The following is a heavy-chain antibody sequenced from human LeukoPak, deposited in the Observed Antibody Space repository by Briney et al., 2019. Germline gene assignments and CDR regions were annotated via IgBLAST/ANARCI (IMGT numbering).Heavy chain of an antibody. CDR1: GGSISSSSYY. CDR2: IYYSGST. J-gene: IGHJ4*02. Sequence: SKTLSLTCTVSGGSISSSSYYWGWIRQPPGKGLEWIGSIYYSGSTYYNPSLKSRVTISVDTSKNQFSLKLSSVTAADTAVYYCARVTDDIFGFDYWGQGTLVTVSP. CDR3: ARVTDDIFGFDY. D-gene: IGHD3-9*01. V-gene: IGHV4-39*07.